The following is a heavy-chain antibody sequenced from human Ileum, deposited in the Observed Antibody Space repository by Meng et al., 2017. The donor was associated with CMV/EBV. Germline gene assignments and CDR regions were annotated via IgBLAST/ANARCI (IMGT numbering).Heavy chain of an antibody. CDR3: VDSSSPRGGMDV. D-gene: IGHD6-6*01. CDR1: GFTFSSYS. V-gene: IGHV3-21*01. Sequence: GESLKISCAASGFTFSSYSMNWVRQAPGKGLEWVSSISSSSSYIYYADSVKGRFTISRDNAKNSLYLQMNSLRAEDTAVYYCVDSSSPRGGMDVWGQGTTVTVSS. J-gene: IGHJ6*02. CDR2: ISSSSSYI.